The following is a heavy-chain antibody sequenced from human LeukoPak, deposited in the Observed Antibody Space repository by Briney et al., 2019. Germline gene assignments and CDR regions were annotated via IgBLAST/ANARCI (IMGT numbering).Heavy chain of an antibody. Sequence: SQTLSLTCTVSGGSISSGGYYWSWIRQHSGKGLEWIGYIYYSGSTYYNPSLKSRVTISVDTSKNQFSLKLSSVTAADTAVYYCARDGISGTFDYWGQGTLSPSPQ. J-gene: IGHJ4*02. CDR3: ARDGISGTFDY. D-gene: IGHD3-10*01. CDR1: GGSISSGGYY. V-gene: IGHV4-31*03. CDR2: IYYSGST.